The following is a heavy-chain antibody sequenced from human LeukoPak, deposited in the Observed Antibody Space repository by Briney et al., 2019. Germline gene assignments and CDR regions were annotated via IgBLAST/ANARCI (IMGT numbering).Heavy chain of an antibody. D-gene: IGHD5/OR15-5a*01. CDR2: IYYSGST. CDR1: GGSISSYY. J-gene: IGHJ4*02. CDR3: ARDPNTLRAYDY. V-gene: IGHV4-59*12. Sequence: SETLSLTCTVSGGSISSYYWSWIRQPPGKGLEWIGYIYYSGSTYYNPSLKSRVTISVDTSKNQFSLKLSSVTAADTAVYYCARDPNTLRAYDYWGQGTLVTVSS.